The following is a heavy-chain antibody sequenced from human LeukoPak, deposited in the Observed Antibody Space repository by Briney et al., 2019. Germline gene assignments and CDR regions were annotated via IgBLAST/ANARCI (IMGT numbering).Heavy chain of an antibody. CDR1: GFTFSSYA. D-gene: IGHD3-22*01. V-gene: IGHV3-23*01. J-gene: IGHJ4*02. CDR2: ISGNGGST. Sequence: GGSLRLSCAASGFTFSSYAMSWVRQAPGKGLEWVSAISGNGGSTYYADSVKGRFTISRDNSKNTLYLQMNSLRAEDTAVYYCAKDPGDSSGYFRVFDYWGQGTLVTVSS. CDR3: AKDPGDSSGYFRVFDY.